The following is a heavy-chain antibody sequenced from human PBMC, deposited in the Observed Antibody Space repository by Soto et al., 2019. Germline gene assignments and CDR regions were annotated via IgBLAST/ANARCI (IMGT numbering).Heavy chain of an antibody. Sequence: SETLSLTCSVSGGSINSSSYFWGWVRQPPGKGLEWIGSIYYSGSTYYNPSLRSRVTISVDTSKNQFSLKLSSVTAADTAVFYRARHYSSGSRNWFDPWGQGTLVTGSS. CDR3: ARHYSSGSRNWFDP. CDR1: GGSINSSSYF. CDR2: IYYSGST. J-gene: IGHJ5*02. V-gene: IGHV4-39*01. D-gene: IGHD6-19*01.